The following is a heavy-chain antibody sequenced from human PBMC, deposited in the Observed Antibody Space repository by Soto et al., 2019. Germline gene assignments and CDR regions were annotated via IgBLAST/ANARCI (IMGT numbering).Heavy chain of an antibody. J-gene: IGHJ4*02. CDR1: GFTLSSFT. Sequence: PGGSLRLSCAASGFTLSSFTMNWVRQAPGKGLEWVSSITSGSTYIYYADSVKGRFTISRDDAENSLYLQMNSLRAEDTAVYYCASAVALARGYFDLWGQGTLVTVSS. CDR3: ASAVALARGYFDL. V-gene: IGHV3-21*01. CDR2: ITSGSTYI. D-gene: IGHD6-19*01.